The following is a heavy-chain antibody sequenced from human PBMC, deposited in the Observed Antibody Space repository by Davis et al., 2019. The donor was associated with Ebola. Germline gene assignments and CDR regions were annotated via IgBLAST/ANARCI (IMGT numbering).Heavy chain of an antibody. CDR3: ARARSPPIFDY. V-gene: IGHV4-30-2*01. CDR2: IYHSGST. CDR1: GDSISSGGYS. Sequence: PSETLSLTCAVSGDSISSGGYSWSWIRQPPGKALEWIGYIYHSGSTYYNPSLKSRVTISVDRSKNQFSLKLSSVTAADTAMYYCARARSPPIFDYWGQGTLVTISS. J-gene: IGHJ4*02.